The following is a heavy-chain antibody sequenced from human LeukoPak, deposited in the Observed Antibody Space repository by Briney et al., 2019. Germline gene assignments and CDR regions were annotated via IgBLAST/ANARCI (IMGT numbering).Heavy chain of an antibody. CDR2: IYPGDSDT. J-gene: IGHJ4*02. Sequence: GESLKISCKGSGYSFASYWIGWVRQMPGKGLEWMGLIYPGDSDTRYSPSSQGQVTISADKSISTAYLQWSSLKASDTAMYYCARLRTMVRGVADYWGQGTLVTVSS. CDR3: ARLRTMVRGVADY. CDR1: GYSFASYW. V-gene: IGHV5-51*01. D-gene: IGHD3-10*01.